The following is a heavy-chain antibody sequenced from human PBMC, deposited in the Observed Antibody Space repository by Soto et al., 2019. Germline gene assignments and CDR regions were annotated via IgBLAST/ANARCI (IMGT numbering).Heavy chain of an antibody. Sequence: SETLSLTCTVSGGSISSGGYYWSWILQHPGKGLEWIGYIYYSGSTYYNPSLKSRVTISVDTSKNQFSLKLSSVTAADTAVYYCARLDYGDARSYFQHWGQGTLVTVSS. V-gene: IGHV4-31*03. CDR3: ARLDYGDARSYFQH. J-gene: IGHJ1*01. D-gene: IGHD4-17*01. CDR2: IYYSGST. CDR1: GGSISSGGYY.